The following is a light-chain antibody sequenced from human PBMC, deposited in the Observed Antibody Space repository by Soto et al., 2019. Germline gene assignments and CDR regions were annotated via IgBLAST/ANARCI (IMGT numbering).Light chain of an antibody. CDR2: DSS. CDR1: QRVTSY. Sequence: DIVLTQSPVILSVSPGDRATLSCRASQRVTSYVAWYQQKPGQATRLLIYDSSYRATGIPARFSGSGSVTDFTLTISSLEPEDFSGYYCQHRSNWPPSYSFGPGTSLDI. CDR3: QHRSNWPPSYS. V-gene: IGKV3-11*01. J-gene: IGKJ2*01.